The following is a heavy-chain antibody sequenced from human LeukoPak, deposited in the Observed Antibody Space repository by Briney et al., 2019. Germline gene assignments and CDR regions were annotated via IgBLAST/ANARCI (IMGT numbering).Heavy chain of an antibody. CDR2: ISYSGVVK. J-gene: IGHJ4*02. D-gene: IGHD6-13*01. CDR1: GYTFSDYG. V-gene: IGHV3-33*08. Sequence: PGTSLRLSCTASGYTFSDYGMHWVRQAPGKGLEWLSVISYSGVVKFYADSVKGRFTISRDNAKNTLYLQMNSLRAEDTAVYYCARESGYTYGAWGQGTLVTVSS. CDR3: ARESGYTYGA.